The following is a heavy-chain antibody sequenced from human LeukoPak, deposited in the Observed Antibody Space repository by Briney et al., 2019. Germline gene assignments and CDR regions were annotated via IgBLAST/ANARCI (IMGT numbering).Heavy chain of an antibody. CDR3: TRSAFTIFGVVIAYYFDY. D-gene: IGHD3-3*01. CDR1: GFTFGDYA. J-gene: IGHJ4*02. Sequence: GGSLRLSCTASGFTFGDYAMSWVRQAPGKGLEWVGFIRSKAYGGTTEYAASVKGRFTISRDDSKSIAYLQMNSLKTEDTAVYYCTRSAFTIFGVVIAYYFDYWGRGTLVTVSS. V-gene: IGHV3-49*04. CDR2: IRSKAYGGTT.